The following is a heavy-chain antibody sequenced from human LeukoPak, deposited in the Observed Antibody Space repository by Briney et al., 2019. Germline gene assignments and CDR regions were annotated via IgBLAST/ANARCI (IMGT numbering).Heavy chain of an antibody. Sequence: GGSLRLSCAASGFTFSNYGLHWVRQAPGKGLEWVAFISYDGSNEYYADSVKGQFTISRDNSMKMLYLQMDSLTPDDTAVYYCARPTVTARSGTWLFGYWGQGTLVTASS. CDR1: GFTFSNYG. V-gene: IGHV3-30*04. CDR3: ARPTVTARSGTWLFGY. J-gene: IGHJ4*02. CDR2: ISYDGSNE. D-gene: IGHD3-10*01.